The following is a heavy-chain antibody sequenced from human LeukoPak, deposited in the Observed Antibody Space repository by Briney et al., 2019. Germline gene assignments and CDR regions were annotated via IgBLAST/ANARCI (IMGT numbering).Heavy chain of an antibody. J-gene: IGHJ6*03. D-gene: IGHD3-10*01. CDR1: GGSFSGYY. V-gene: IGHV4-34*01. CDR2: INHSGST. CDR3: ARGLRYYGSKYMDV. Sequence: SETLSLTCAVYGGSFSGYYWSWIRQPPGKGLEWIGEINHSGSTNYNPSLKSRVTISVDTSKNQFSLKLSSVTAADTAVYYCARGLRYYGSKYMDVWGKGTTVAVSS.